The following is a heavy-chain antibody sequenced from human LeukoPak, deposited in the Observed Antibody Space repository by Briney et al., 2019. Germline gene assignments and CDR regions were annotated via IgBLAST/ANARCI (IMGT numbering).Heavy chain of an antibody. CDR1: GGSFSGYY. J-gene: IGHJ4*02. CDR2: INHSGST. Sequence: SETLSLTCAVYGGSFSGYYWSWIRQPPGRGLEWIGEINHSGSTNYNPSLKRRVTISVDTSKNQFSLKLSSVTAADTAVYYCARRDIVVVPAAFDYWGQGTLVTVSS. CDR3: ARRDIVVVPAAFDY. V-gene: IGHV4-34*01. D-gene: IGHD2-2*01.